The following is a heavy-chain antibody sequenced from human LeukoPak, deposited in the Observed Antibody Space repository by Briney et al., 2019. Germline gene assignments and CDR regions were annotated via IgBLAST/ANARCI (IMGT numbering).Heavy chain of an antibody. D-gene: IGHD3-10*01. J-gene: IGHJ4*02. CDR3: ARTLRLVYHGSGMDYFDY. Sequence: ASVKVSCKASGYTLTSYGISWVRQAPGQGLEWMGWISAYNGNTNYAQKLQGRVTMTTDTSTSTAYMELRSLRSDDTAVYYCARTLRLVYHGSGMDYFDYWGQGTLVTVSS. V-gene: IGHV1-18*04. CDR2: ISAYNGNT. CDR1: GYTLTSYG.